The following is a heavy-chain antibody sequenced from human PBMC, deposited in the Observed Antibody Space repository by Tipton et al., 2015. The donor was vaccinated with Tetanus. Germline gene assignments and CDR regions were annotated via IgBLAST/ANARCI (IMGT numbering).Heavy chain of an antibody. CDR1: GGSFNTYI. V-gene: IGHV1-69*02. CDR2: INPIFGRI. CDR3: ARCKGGTREYYAIKY. D-gene: IGHD3-3*01. J-gene: IGHJ4*02. Sequence: QSGAEVKKPGSSVKVSCETSGGSFNTYITSWVRQAPGQGLEWIGSINPIFGRITYAQKFQGRVTITADKSTSTAHISLSSLRSDDTAVYYCARCKGGTREYYAIKYWGQGTLVTFSS.